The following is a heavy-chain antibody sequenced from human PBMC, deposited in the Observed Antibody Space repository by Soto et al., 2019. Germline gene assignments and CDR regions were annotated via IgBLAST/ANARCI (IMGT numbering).Heavy chain of an antibody. CDR3: ARHSSGYRRYYFDY. V-gene: IGHV4-61*01. CDR2: IYYCGST. D-gene: IGHD3-22*01. J-gene: IGHJ4*02. CDR1: GGTVSSGRYY. Sequence: PSETLSLTCTASGGTVSSGRYYWSWKQQRPGNGLAWIWYIYYCGSTNYNPSLNSRVPISVDTSKNHFSLKLSSVTAADTAVYYCARHSSGYRRYYFDYWGQGTLVTVSS.